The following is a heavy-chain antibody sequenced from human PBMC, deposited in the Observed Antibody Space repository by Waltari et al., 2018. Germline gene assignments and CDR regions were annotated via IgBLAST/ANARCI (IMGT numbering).Heavy chain of an antibody. Sequence: QVQLVQSGAEVKKPGSSVKVSCKASGGTFSSYAISWVRQAPGQGLEWMGRIIPIFGTPNYAQKYQGRVTIIADKSTSTAEMELSSLRSEETAVYYCAREGFLVWLYWFDPWGQGTLVTVSS. V-gene: IGHV1-69*13. J-gene: IGHJ5*02. D-gene: IGHD3-3*01. CDR2: IIPIFGTP. CDR3: AREGFLVWLYWFDP. CDR1: GGTFSSYA.